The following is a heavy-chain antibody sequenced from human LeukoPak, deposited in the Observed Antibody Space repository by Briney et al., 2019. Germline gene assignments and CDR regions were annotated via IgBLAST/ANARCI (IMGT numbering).Heavy chain of an antibody. CDR2: IIPIFGTA. CDR1: GGTFSSYA. J-gene: IGHJ4*02. D-gene: IGHD6-13*01. CDR3: ASIAAAGSYYFDY. Sequence: GASVKVSCKASGGTFSSYAISWVRQAPGQGLEWMGGIIPIFGTANYAQKFQGRVTITTDESTSTAYMELSSLRSEDTAVYYCASIAAAGSYYFDYWGQGTLVTVSS. V-gene: IGHV1-69*05.